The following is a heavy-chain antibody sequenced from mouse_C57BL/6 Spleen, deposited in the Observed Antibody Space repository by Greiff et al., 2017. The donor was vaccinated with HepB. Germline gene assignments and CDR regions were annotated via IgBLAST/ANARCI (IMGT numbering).Heavy chain of an antibody. J-gene: IGHJ1*03. D-gene: IGHD2-4*01. CDR2: IDPSDSYS. V-gene: IGHV1-50*01. CDR3: ARGGLRGGGFDV. CDR1: GYTFTSYW. Sequence: VQLQQSGAELVKPGASVKLSCKASGYTFTSYWMQWVKQRPGQGLEWIGEIDPSDSYSNYNQKFKGKATLTVDTSSSTAYMQLSSLASEDFAVYYCARGGLRGGGFDVWGTGTTVTVSS.